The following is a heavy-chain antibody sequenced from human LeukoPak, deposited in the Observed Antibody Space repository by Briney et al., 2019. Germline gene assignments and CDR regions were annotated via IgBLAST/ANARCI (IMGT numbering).Heavy chain of an antibody. CDR1: GGSISSGDYY. Sequence: PSETLSLTCTVSGGSISSGDYYWSWIRQPPGKGLEWIGYIYYSGSTYYNPSLKSRVTISVDTSKNQFSLKLSSVTAADTAVYYCAGNSGWYGNLDYWGQGTLVTVSS. CDR3: AGNSGWYGNLDY. CDR2: IYYSGST. J-gene: IGHJ4*02. V-gene: IGHV4-30-4*01. D-gene: IGHD6-19*01.